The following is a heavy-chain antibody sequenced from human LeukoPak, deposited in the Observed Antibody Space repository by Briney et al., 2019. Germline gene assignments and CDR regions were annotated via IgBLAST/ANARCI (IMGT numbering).Heavy chain of an antibody. J-gene: IGHJ4*02. Sequence: GGSLRLSCAVSGFNFSSYWMHWVCQAPGKGLVWVSLINTDGSATTYGDSAKGRFTVSRDNDKNTLFLEMNSLRVEDTAVYYCARGTAVTAGIDYWGQGNLVTASS. CDR2: INTDGSAT. CDR1: GFNFSSYW. CDR3: ARGTAVTAGIDY. V-gene: IGHV3-74*01. D-gene: IGHD6-13*01.